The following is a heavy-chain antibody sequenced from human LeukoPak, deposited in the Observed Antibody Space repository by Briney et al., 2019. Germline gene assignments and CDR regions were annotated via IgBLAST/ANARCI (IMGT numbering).Heavy chain of an antibody. D-gene: IGHD3-22*01. CDR1: ALTFNSCG. Sequence: GGSLRLSCAASALTFNSCGMHWVRQAPGKGLEWVAFIRNDGSNSYYADSVKGRFTISRDNSKNTLYLQKNSLRPEDTAVYYCAKDRSYYDSGGFRNFDYWGQGTLVTVSS. J-gene: IGHJ4*02. V-gene: IGHV3-30*02. CDR2: IRNDGSNS. CDR3: AKDRSYYDSGGFRNFDY.